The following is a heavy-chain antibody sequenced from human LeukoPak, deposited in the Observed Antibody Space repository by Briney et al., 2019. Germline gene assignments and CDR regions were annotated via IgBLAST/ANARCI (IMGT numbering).Heavy chain of an antibody. CDR1: DGSISSYY. CDR3: ARESSSWYFLDY. J-gene: IGHJ4*02. V-gene: IGHV4-59*12. Sequence: SETLSLTCTVSDGSISSYYWSWIRQPPGKGLEWIGYIYYSGSTNYNPSLKSRVTISVDTSKNQFSLKLSSVTAADTAVYYCARESSSWYFLDYWGQGTLVTVSS. CDR2: IYYSGST. D-gene: IGHD6-13*01.